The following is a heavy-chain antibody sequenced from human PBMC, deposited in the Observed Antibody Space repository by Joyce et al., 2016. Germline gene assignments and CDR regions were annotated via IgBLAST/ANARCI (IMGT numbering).Heavy chain of an antibody. Sequence: QLVESGGGVVTPGGSLRLSCEASGSTFGTWRMSWFRQVPGRGVGWVAAMSDTSYYIFHAEAGRGGFTVSRDNAKKTRYLQMNSLGAEDSAVFYCARGGISYYYAMDVWGQGTTVTVSS. J-gene: IGHJ6*02. CDR3: ARGGISYYYAMDV. V-gene: IGHV3-21*01. CDR1: GSTFGTWR. CDR2: MSDTSYYI. D-gene: IGHD3-16*01.